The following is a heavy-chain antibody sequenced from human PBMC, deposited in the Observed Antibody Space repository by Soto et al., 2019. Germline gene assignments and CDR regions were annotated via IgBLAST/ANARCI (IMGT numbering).Heavy chain of an antibody. J-gene: IGHJ4*02. CDR3: ARYCSGGSCYSNYFDY. CDR2: INPSGGST. V-gene: IGHV1-46*03. D-gene: IGHD2-15*01. Sequence: ASVKVSCKASGYTFTSYYMHWVRQAPGQGLEWMGIINPSGGSTSYAQKFQGRVTMTRDTSTSTVYMELSSLRSEDTAVYYCARYCSGGSCYSNYFDYWGQGTLVTVSS. CDR1: GYTFTSYY.